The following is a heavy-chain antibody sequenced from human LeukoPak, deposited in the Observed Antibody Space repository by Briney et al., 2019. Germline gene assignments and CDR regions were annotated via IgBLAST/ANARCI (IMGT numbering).Heavy chain of an antibody. Sequence: GGSLRLSCAASGLTFSSYAMHWVRQAPGKGLEWVAVISYDGSNKYYADSVKGRFTISRDNSKNTLYLQMNSPRAEDTAVYYCASGSYLLGCFDYWGQGTLVTVSS. J-gene: IGHJ4*02. CDR3: ASGSYLLGCFDY. CDR2: ISYDGSNK. D-gene: IGHD1-26*01. V-gene: IGHV3-30-3*01. CDR1: GLTFSSYA.